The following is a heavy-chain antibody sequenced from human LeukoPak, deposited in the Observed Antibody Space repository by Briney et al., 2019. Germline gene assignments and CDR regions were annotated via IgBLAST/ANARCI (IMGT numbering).Heavy chain of an antibody. CDR3: ARSTLARGILGSGGAFDI. CDR2: IYPGDSDT. Sequence: GESLKISCKGSGYSFTSYWISWVRQMPGKGLEWMGIIYPGDSDTRYSPSFQGQVTISADKSISTAYLQWSSLKASDTAMYYCARSTLARGILGSGGAFDIWGQGTMVTVSS. D-gene: IGHD3-10*01. V-gene: IGHV5-51*01. J-gene: IGHJ3*02. CDR1: GYSFTSYW.